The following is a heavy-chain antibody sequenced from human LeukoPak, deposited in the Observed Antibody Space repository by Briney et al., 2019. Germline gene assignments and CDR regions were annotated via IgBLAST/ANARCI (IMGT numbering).Heavy chain of an antibody. CDR1: GFTFSTYA. V-gene: IGHV3-23*01. CDR3: AKGIYNWFDP. CDR2: ISANGGNT. J-gene: IGHJ5*02. D-gene: IGHD3-3*01. Sequence: GGSLRLSCAASGFTFSTYAMSWVRQAPGSGLDWVSTISANGGNTYSADPVKGRFTISRDNSKNTLYLQMNSLTAEDTAVYYCAKGIYNWFDPWGQGTLVTVSS.